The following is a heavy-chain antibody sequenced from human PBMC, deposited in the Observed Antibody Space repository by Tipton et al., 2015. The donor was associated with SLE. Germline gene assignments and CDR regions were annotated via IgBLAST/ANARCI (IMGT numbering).Heavy chain of an antibody. Sequence: QLVQSGAEVKKPGASVTVSCKASGYAFTSYYIYWLRQAPGQGLEWMGIINPASGSATYAQKFRGRVTMTRDLSTTTVYMGLSGRRSDDTAVFFCARGENVDNWGQGTLVSVSS. CDR3: ARGENVDN. V-gene: IGHV1-46*01. J-gene: IGHJ4*02. CDR2: INPASGSA. CDR1: GYAFTSYY.